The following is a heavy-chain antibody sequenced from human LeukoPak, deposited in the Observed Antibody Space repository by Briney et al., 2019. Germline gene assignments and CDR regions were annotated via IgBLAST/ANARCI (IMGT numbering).Heavy chain of an antibody. CDR1: GGSISSGGYY. CDR2: IYYSGST. Sequence: SETLSLTCTVSGGSISSGGYYWRWIRQHPGKGLEWIGYIYYSGSTYYNPSLKSRVTISVDTSKNQFSLKLSSVTAADTALYYCARDGDGYGYPFDLWGQGILVTVSS. J-gene: IGHJ4*02. D-gene: IGHD5-18*01. CDR3: ARDGDGYGYPFDL. V-gene: IGHV4-31*03.